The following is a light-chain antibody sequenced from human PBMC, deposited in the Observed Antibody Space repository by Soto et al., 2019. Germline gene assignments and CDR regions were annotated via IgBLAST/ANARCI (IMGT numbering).Light chain of an antibody. CDR1: QSVSSKY. Sequence: ENVLRQSPGTLSLSPRDRTTLSCRASQSVSSKYLGWYQQKPGQAPRLLIYGASIRATGIPDRFSGSGSGTDFTLTIRRLVPEDFAMYLCHQYGSSPRTFGQGTKVEIK. CDR3: HQYGSSPRT. V-gene: IGKV3-20*01. J-gene: IGKJ1*01. CDR2: GAS.